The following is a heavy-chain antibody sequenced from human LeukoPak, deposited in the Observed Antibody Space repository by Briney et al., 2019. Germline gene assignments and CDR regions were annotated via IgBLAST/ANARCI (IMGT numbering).Heavy chain of an antibody. V-gene: IGHV3-30*04. J-gene: IGHJ4*02. CDR1: GFTFTRYT. Sequence: GGSLRLSCAASGFTFTRYTMHWVRQAPGKGLEWVALVLYNGSKKYYADSVKGRFTLSRDNSKNTLSLEMNALRADDTAVYYCGRDNYGGILDFWGQGTVVTVSS. D-gene: IGHD2-21*01. CDR2: VLYNGSKK. CDR3: GRDNYGGILDF.